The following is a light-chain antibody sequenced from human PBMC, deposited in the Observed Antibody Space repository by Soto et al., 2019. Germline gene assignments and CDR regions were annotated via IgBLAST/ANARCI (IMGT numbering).Light chain of an antibody. CDR2: EVT. V-gene: IGLV2-8*01. CDR1: RSDVGAYNY. Sequence: QSALTQPPSASGSPGQSFTIPGPGTRSDVGAYNYVSWYQQHAGKAPKLVIYEVTKRPSGVPDRFSGSKSANTASLTVSGLQAEDEADYYCSSFASSNTWVFGGGTKLTVL. J-gene: IGLJ3*02. CDR3: SSFASSNTWV.